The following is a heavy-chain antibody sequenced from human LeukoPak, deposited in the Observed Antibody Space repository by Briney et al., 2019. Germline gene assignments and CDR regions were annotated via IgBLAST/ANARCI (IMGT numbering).Heavy chain of an antibody. V-gene: IGHV3-23*01. CDR1: GFTFSSYA. CDR2: ISGSGDNT. J-gene: IGHJ6*02. CDR3: TRTGPYYYYGMDV. D-gene: IGHD3/OR15-3a*01. Sequence: GGSLRLSCAASGFTFSSYAMSWVRQAPGKGLEWVSGISGSGDNTYYADSVKGRFTISRDNNKNSLYLHMNSLRTEDTALYYCTRTGPYYYYGMDVWGQGTTVAVSS.